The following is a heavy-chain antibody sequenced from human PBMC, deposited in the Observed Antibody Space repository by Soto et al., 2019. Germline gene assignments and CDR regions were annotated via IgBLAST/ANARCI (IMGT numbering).Heavy chain of an antibody. V-gene: IGHV4-31*03. CDR3: ARAWPYYYDSRGPFDS. CDR1: GGSISSGGYY. D-gene: IGHD3-22*01. J-gene: IGHJ4*02. CDR2: IYYSGST. Sequence: QVQLQESGPGLVKPSQTLSLTCTVSGGSISSGGYYWSWIRQHPGKGLEWIGYIYYSGSTYYNPSPKSRATRSLDTSKHQLPLKMSSVTAADTAVYYCARAWPYYYDSRGPFDSWGQGTLVTVSS.